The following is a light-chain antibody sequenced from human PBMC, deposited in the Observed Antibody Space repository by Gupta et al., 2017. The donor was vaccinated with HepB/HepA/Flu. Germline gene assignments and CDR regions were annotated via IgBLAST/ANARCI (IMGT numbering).Light chain of an antibody. J-gene: IGKJ5*01. V-gene: IGKV3-11*01. CDR2: DAS. CDR1: QSVSSY. Sequence: VLTQSPATLSLSPGERATLSCRASQSVSSYLAGDQQKPGQAPRLLIYDASNRATGIPARFSGSGSGTDFTLTISSLEPEDFEGYYGQQHGTFGQGTRLEIK. CDR3: QQHGT.